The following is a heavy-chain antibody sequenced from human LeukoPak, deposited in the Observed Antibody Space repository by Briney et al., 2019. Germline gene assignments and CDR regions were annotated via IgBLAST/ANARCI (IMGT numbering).Heavy chain of an antibody. CDR2: INWNGGST. D-gene: IGHD3-22*01. J-gene: IGHJ4*02. CDR1: GFTFDDYG. CDR3: ARERTYYYDSNPDYFDY. V-gene: IGHV3-20*04. Sequence: PGGSLRLSCAASGFTFDDYGMSWVRQAPGKGLEWVSGINWNGGSTGYADSVKGRFTISRDNAKNSLYLQMDSLRAGDTALYYCARERTYYYDSNPDYFDYWGQGTLVTVSS.